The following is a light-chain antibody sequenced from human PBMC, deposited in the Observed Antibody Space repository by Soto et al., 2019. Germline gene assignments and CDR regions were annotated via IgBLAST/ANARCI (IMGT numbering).Light chain of an antibody. V-gene: IGLV2-23*03. J-gene: IGLJ2*01. Sequence: QSALSQPASVSGSPGQSITISCTGTSSDVGSYNLVSWYQQHPGKAPKLMIYEGSKRPSGVSNRFSGSKSGNTASLTISGLLAEDEADYYCCSYAGSSTFVVFGGGTKLNVL. CDR1: SSDVGSYNL. CDR3: CSYAGSSTFVV. CDR2: EGS.